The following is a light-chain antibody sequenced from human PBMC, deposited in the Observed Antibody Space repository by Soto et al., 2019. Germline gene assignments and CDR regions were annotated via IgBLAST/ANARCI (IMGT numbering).Light chain of an antibody. CDR3: MQGTHWPYT. CDR2: KVS. Sequence: DVVLTQSPVSLPVTLGQPASISCRSSQSLVHSDENTYLNWFHQRPGQSPRRLIYKVSDRDSGVQDRFSGSGSDTDFTLKISRVEAEDVGIYYCMQGTHWPYTFGQGTKLEI. J-gene: IGKJ2*01. CDR1: QSLVHSDENTY. V-gene: IGKV2-30*02.